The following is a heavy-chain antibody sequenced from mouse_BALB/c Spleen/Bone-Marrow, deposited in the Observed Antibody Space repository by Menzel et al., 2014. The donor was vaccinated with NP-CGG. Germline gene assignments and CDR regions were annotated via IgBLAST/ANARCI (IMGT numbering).Heavy chain of an antibody. CDR2: INPSNGRT. D-gene: IGHD1-2*01. CDR3: AREAYYGPDY. V-gene: IGHV1S81*02. J-gene: IGHJ2*01. Sequence: QVQLKESGAELVKPGASVKLSCKASGYTFTRYWMEWVKQRPGQGLEWIGEINPSNGRTNYNEKFKSKATLTVDKPSSTAYMQLSSLTSEDSAVYYCAREAYYGPDYWGQGTTLTVSS. CDR1: GYTFTRYW.